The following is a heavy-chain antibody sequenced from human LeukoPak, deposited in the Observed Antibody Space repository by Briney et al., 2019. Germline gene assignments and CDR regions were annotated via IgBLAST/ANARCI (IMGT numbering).Heavy chain of an antibody. V-gene: IGHV3-23*01. CDR3: AKTPSSGSVDY. CDR2: ISGSGGST. D-gene: IGHD3-22*01. J-gene: IGHJ4*02. Sequence: PGGSLRLSCAASGFTFSSYAMTWVRQAPGKGLEWVSGISGSGGSTYDSDSVKGRFTISRDNSKNTLYLQMNSLRAEDTAVYYCAKTPSSGSVDYWGQGTLVTVSS. CDR1: GFTFSSYA.